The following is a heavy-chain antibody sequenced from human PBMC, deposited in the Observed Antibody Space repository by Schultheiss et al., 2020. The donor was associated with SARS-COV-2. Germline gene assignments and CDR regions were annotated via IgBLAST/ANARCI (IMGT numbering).Heavy chain of an antibody. Sequence: SETLSLTCTVSGGSISSGGYYWSWIRQPPGKGLEWIGHIQNTGSTIYNPSLESRVTISVDTSKKQFSLKLTSVTATDTAVYYCARRTFETDRPFDDWGQGILVTVSS. J-gene: IGHJ4*02. D-gene: IGHD1-14*01. V-gene: IGHV4-61*08. CDR2: IQNTGST. CDR3: ARRTFETDRPFDD. CDR1: GGSISSGGYY.